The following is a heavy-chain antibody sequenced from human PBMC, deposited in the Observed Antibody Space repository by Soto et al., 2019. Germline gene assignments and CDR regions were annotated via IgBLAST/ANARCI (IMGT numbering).Heavy chain of an antibody. V-gene: IGHV3-21*01. CDR2: ISSSSSYI. CDR1: GFTFSSYS. CDR3: ATLGIAVDGRGSAFDI. Sequence: GGSLRLSCAASGFTFSSYSMNWVRQAPGKGLEWVSSISSSSSYIYYADSVKGRFTISRDNAKNSLYLQMNSLRAEDTAVYYCATLGIAVDGRGSAFDIWGQGTMVTVSS. D-gene: IGHD6-19*01. J-gene: IGHJ3*02.